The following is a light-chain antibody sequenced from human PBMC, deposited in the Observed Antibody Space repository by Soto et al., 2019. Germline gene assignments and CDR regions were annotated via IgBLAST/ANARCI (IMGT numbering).Light chain of an antibody. CDR2: KAS. Sequence: DIQMTQSPSTLSASVGDRVTISCRASQNISGGLAWYQQKPGKAPNLLIYKASTLQSGVPARFSGSGSGTDFTLTISSLQPGDFATYYCQQYNTSLVTFGGGTKVDIK. CDR3: QQYNTSLVT. CDR1: QNISGG. V-gene: IGKV1-5*03. J-gene: IGKJ4*01.